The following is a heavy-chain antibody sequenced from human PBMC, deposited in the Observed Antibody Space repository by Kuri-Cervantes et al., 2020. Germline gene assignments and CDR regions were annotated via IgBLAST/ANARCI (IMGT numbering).Heavy chain of an antibody. CDR2: INRGGST. J-gene: IGHJ3*02. V-gene: IGHV4-34*01. Sequence: SETLSLTCAVYGGSFSGYYWSWIRQPPGKGLEWIGEINRGGSTNYNPSLKSRVTISVDTSRNQFSLQLNSVTPEDTAVYYCARELPVLGAFDIWGQGTMVTVSS. CDR1: GGSFSGYY. CDR3: ARELPVLGAFDI. D-gene: IGHD4/OR15-4a*01.